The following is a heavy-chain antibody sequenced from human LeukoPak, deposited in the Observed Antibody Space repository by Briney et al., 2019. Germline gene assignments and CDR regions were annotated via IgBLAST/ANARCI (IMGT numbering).Heavy chain of an antibody. D-gene: IGHD3-16*01. CDR1: GGSISSYY. V-gene: IGHV4-59*01. CDR3: ARVGAAHAGMDV. Sequence: SETLSLTCTVSGGSISSYYWSWVRQPPGKGLEWIGYIYYSGSTNYNPSPKSRVTISVDTSKNQFSLKLSSVTAADTAVYYCARVGAAHAGMDVWGQGTTVTVSS. J-gene: IGHJ6*02. CDR2: IYYSGST.